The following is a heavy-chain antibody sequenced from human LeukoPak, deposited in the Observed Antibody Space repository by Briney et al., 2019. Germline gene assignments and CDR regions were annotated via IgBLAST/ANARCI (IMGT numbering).Heavy chain of an antibody. V-gene: IGHV3-13*01. Sequence: PGGSLRLSCAASGFTFSSYDMHWVRQATGKGLEWVSAIGTAGDTYYPGSVKGRFTISRENAKNSLYLQMNSLRVGDTAVYYCARRAYGDCGRWYYDLWGRGTLVTVSS. CDR1: GFTFSSYD. CDR3: ARRAYGDCGRWYYDL. D-gene: IGHD4-17*01. CDR2: IGTAGDT. J-gene: IGHJ2*01.